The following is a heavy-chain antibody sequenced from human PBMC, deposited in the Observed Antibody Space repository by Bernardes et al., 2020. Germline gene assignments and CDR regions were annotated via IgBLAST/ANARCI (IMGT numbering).Heavy chain of an antibody. CDR3: ARDHGMGSDY. D-gene: IGHD3-10*01. Sequence: SETLSLTCTVSGGSIRSYYWSWIRQSPGKGLEWIGYIYYTGNTNYNPSLKGRVTLSLDTSKSQFSLKLSSVTAADTAVYFCARDHGMGSDYWGQGTLDTVSS. CDR2: IYYTGNT. CDR1: GGSIRSYY. V-gene: IGHV4-59*01. J-gene: IGHJ4*02.